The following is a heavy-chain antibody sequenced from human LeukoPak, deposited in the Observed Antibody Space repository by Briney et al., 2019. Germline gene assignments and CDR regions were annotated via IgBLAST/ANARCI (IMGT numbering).Heavy chain of an antibody. CDR2: INSDGSST. V-gene: IGHV3-74*01. D-gene: IGHD1-7*01. CDR3: ARGGLTGTTIPYFDY. CDR1: EFTFSSYW. J-gene: IGHJ4*02. Sequence: WGSLRLSCTASEFTFSSYWMHWVRQPPGKGLVWVSRINSDGSSTSYADAVKGRFTISRDNAKNTLYLRMNSLRAEDTAVYYCARGGLTGTTIPYFDYWGQGTLVTVSS.